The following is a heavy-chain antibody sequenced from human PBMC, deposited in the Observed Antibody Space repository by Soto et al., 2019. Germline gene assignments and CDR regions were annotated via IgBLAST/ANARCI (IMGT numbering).Heavy chain of an antibody. CDR1: GGSFSGYY. CDR2: INHSGST. Sequence: SETLSLTCVVYGGSFSGYYYTWIRQPPGKGLEWIGEINHSGSTNYNPSLKSRVTISVDTSTNQFSLKVSSVTAADTAVYYCARHLRSPTTNSSYYYYGMDVWGQGTTVTVSS. V-gene: IGHV4-34*01. J-gene: IGHJ6*02. CDR3: ARHLRSPTTNSSYYYYGMDV.